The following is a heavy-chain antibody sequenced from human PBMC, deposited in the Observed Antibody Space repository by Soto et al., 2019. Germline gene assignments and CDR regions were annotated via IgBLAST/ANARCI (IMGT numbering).Heavy chain of an antibody. D-gene: IGHD6-13*01. CDR1: GYSFTSYW. J-gene: IGHJ6*02. CDR2: IDPSDSYT. Sequence: GGSLKISGKGSGYSFTSYWITWVRQMPGKGLEWMGRIDPSDSYTNYSPSFQGHVTISADKSISTAYLQWSSLKASDTAMYYCARLRDGQQGYGMDVWGQGTTVTVSS. V-gene: IGHV5-10-1*01. CDR3: ARLRDGQQGYGMDV.